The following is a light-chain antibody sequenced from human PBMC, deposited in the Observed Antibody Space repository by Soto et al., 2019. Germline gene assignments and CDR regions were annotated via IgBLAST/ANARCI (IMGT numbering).Light chain of an antibody. Sequence: QSVLPQPPSVSAAPGQKVPISSSGRSSNIGGNSMSCYPQLPQTAPKHPSYDENKRPSGIPDRFSGSKSVTSATLGITVFQTGDEADYYCGSWYSSLSAYVFGTGTKVTVL. CDR1: SSNIGGNS. V-gene: IGLV1-51*01. J-gene: IGLJ1*01. CDR3: GSWYSSLSAYV. CDR2: DEN.